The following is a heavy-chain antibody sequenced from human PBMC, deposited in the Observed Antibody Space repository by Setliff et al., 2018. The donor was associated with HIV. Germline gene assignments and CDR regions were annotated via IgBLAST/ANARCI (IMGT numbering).Heavy chain of an antibody. CDR1: GGSISSYY. CDR3: ARIFGDQGYYYGMDV. Sequence: SETLSLTCTVSGGSISSYYWSWIRQPAGKGLEWIGRIYTSGSTNYSPSLKSRVTMSVDTSKNQFSLKLSSVIAADTAVYYCARIFGDQGYYYGMDVWGQGTTVTVSS. D-gene: IGHD3-3*01. CDR2: IYTSGST. J-gene: IGHJ6*02. V-gene: IGHV4-4*07.